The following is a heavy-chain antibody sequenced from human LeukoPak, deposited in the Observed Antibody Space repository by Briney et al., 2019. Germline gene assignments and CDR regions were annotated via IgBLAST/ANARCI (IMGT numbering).Heavy chain of an antibody. CDR3: AREVTVLAFDI. Sequence: GGSLRLSCAASGFTFSSYSLHWVRQAPGKGLEWVSYISGTSGFIYYAESVKGRFTISRDNPKSSLYLQMNSLRAEDTAVYYCAREVTVLAFDIWGQGTMVTVSS. D-gene: IGHD4-17*01. CDR1: GFTFSSYS. V-gene: IGHV3-21*01. J-gene: IGHJ3*02. CDR2: ISGTSGFI.